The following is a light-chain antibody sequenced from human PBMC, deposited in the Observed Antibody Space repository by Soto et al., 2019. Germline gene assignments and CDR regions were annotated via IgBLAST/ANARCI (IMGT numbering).Light chain of an antibody. CDR2: TIS. V-gene: IGKV2-30*01. J-gene: IGKJ1*01. CDR3: MQSAHWPWT. Sequence: DVVMTQSPLSLPVPLGQPASISCRSSQVLVLSDGNTYLSWFPQRPGQSPRRLIYTISDRASGVPDRFSGSGSGTDFTLNISGLEAEDVGVYYCMQSAHWPWTFGPGTKVEV. CDR1: QVLVLSDGNTY.